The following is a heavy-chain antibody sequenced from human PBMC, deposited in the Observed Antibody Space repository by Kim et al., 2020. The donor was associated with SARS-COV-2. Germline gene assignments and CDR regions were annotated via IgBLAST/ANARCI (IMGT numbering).Heavy chain of an antibody. D-gene: IGHD2-15*01. CDR3: ARAGYRRHRRYMDT. V-gene: IGHV3-23*01. CDR1: GFTFSGYS. J-gene: IGHJ6*04. Sequence: GGSLRLSCAASGFTFSGYSMNWVRQTPGKGLECVSRIISGDRSTYYADSVNGRFTISRDISKNTLFLQMNSLRAEDTAIYYCARAGYRRHRRYMDTWG. CDR2: IISGDRST.